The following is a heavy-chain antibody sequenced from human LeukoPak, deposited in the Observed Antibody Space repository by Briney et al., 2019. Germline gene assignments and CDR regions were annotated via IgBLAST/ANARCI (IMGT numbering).Heavy chain of an antibody. CDR1: GYSISSGYY. CDR3: ARLSSRLNYYDSSGYYYFDY. V-gene: IGHV4-38-2*01. CDR2: IYYSGST. D-gene: IGHD3-22*01. Sequence: KPSETLSLTCAVSGYSISSGYYWGWIRQPPGKGLEWIGSIYYSGSTYYNPSLKSRVTISVDTSKNQFSLKLSSVTAADTAVYYCARLSSRLNYYDSSGYYYFDYWGQGTLVTVSS. J-gene: IGHJ4*02.